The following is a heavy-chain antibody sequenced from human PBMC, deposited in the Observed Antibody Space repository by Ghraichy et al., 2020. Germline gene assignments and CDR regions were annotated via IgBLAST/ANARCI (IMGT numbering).Heavy chain of an antibody. D-gene: IGHD3-22*01. J-gene: IGHJ4*02. CDR2: ISGNGGIT. CDR1: GFTFSSYA. V-gene: IGHV3-23*01. Sequence: GGSLRLSCAASGFTFSSYAMSWVRQAPGKGLECVSAISGNGGITYYVDSVRGRFTISRDNSKNTLYLQMNSLRAEDTAVYYCARSILHLNYDSSGYGYYFDYWGQGTLVTVSS. CDR3: ARSILHLNYDSSGYGYYFDY.